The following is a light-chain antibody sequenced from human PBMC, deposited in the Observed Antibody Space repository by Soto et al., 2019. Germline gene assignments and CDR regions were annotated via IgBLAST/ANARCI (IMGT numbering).Light chain of an antibody. V-gene: IGKV1-39*01. CDR2: DAS. J-gene: IGKJ2*01. Sequence: DIQMTQSPSTLSASIGDRVTITCRASQYIIKWLAWYQQKAGKAPKLLVYDASRLPSGVPSRFSGSGSGTDFTLTISSLQPEDFATYFCQQSYSTPRTFGQGTKVDIK. CDR1: QYIIKW. CDR3: QQSYSTPRT.